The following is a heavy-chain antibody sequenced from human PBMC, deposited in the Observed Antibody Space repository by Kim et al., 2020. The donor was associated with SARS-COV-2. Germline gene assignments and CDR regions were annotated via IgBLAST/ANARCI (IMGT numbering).Heavy chain of an antibody. V-gene: IGHV3-30*04. CDR2: ISYDGSNK. J-gene: IGHJ6*01. D-gene: IGHD5-18*01. Sequence: GGSLRLSCAASGFTFSSYAMHWVRQAPGKGLEWVAVISYDGSNKYYADSVKGRFTISRDNSKNTLYLQMNSLRAEDTAVYYCARARGYSYGDYYYYYGM. CDR1: GFTFSSYA. CDR3: ARARGYSYGDYYYYYGM.